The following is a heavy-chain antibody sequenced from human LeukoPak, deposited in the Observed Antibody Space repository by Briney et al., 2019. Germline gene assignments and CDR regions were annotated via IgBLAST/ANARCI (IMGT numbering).Heavy chain of an antibody. CDR3: ARRGDGYNLNFDY. V-gene: IGHV5-51*01. CDR1: GYSFSSYW. Sequence: GESLKISCKGSGYSFSSYWIGWARQMPGKGLEWMGIIYPGDSDTRYSPSFQGQVTISADKSISTAYLQWSSLKASDTAMYYCARRGDGYNLNFDYWGQGTLVTVSS. CDR2: IYPGDSDT. D-gene: IGHD5-24*01. J-gene: IGHJ4*02.